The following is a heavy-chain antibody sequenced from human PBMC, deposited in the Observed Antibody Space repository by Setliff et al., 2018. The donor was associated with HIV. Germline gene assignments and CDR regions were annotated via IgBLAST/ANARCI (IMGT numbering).Heavy chain of an antibody. J-gene: IGHJ6*03. D-gene: IGHD2-8*02. CDR1: GFTFSSYW. CDR2: MNTDGSST. CDR3: ARDGGMGVYHMDV. Sequence: GGSLRLSCAASGFTFSSYWMHWVRQAPGKGLVWVFGMNTDGSSTRYADSVKGRFTISRDNDKNSLYLQMDSQRAEDTAVYYCARDGGMGVYHMDVWGKGTTVTVSS. V-gene: IGHV3-74*01.